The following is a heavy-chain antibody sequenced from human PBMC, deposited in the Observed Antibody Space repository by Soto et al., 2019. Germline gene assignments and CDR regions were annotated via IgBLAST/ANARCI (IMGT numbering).Heavy chain of an antibody. CDR3: TRRGSHYPDY. CDR2: TRNKANSYTT. V-gene: IGHV3-72*01. CDR1: GFTCNDYY. Sequence: EVQLVESGGGLVQPGGSLRLSCAASGFTCNDYYMDWVRQAPGKGLEWVGLTRNKANSYTTEYAASVRGRFTISRDDSKNSLYLQMNSLKTEDTAVYYCTRRGSHYPDYWGPGTLVTVSS. J-gene: IGHJ4*02. D-gene: IGHD3-10*01.